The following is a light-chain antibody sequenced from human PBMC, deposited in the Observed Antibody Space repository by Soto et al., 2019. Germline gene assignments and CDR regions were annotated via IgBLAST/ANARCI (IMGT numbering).Light chain of an antibody. CDR3: QQYNSDSPWT. Sequence: DIQMTQSPSTLSASVGDRVTITCRAGQSISSWLAWYQQKPGKAPKLLIYSASSLKSGVPSRFSGSGSGTEFTLTITSLQPDDFATYYCQQYNSDSPWTFGQGTKVEIK. V-gene: IGKV1-5*03. CDR2: SAS. CDR1: QSISSW. J-gene: IGKJ1*01.